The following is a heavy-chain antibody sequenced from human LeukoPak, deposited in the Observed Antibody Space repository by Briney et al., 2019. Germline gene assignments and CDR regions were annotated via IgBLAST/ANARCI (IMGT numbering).Heavy chain of an antibody. Sequence: PSETLSLTCAVCGGSFSGYYWSWIRQPPGKGLEWIGEINHSGSTNYNPSLKSRVTISVDTSKNQFSLKLSSVTAADTAVYYCARDKTPLYYYDSSGYFPDAFDIWGQGTMVTVSS. V-gene: IGHV4-34*01. CDR1: GGSFSGYY. CDR3: ARDKTPLYYYDSSGYFPDAFDI. J-gene: IGHJ3*02. CDR2: INHSGST. D-gene: IGHD3-22*01.